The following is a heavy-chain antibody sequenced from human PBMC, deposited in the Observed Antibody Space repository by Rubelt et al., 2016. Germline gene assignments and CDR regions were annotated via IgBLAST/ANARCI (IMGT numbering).Heavy chain of an antibody. J-gene: IGHJ6*02. Sequence: QVQLQESGPGLVKPSETLSLTCTVSGGSVSSGSYYWSWIRQPPGKGLEWIGYIYYSGTTYYNPSPKIRVTLPVATSKTQFSLKLSSVTAADTAVYYCASFDYLGYYYYGMDVWGQGTTVTVSS. CDR2: IYYSGTT. CDR1: GGSVSSGSYY. D-gene: IGHD3-9*01. V-gene: IGHV4-61*01. CDR3: ASFDYLGYYYYGMDV.